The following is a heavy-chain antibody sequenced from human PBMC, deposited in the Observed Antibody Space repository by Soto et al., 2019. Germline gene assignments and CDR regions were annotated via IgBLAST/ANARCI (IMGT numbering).Heavy chain of an antibody. CDR3: AIDPGMVQGLYGLDV. CDR1: GDSVSSNSAA. CDR2: TYYRSKWYN. Sequence: PSQPLSLTCVISGDSVSSNSAAWNWIRQSPSRGLEWLGRTYYRSKWYNDYAVSMKSRITINPDTSKNQFSLQLSSVTPEDTSVYDCAIDPGMVQGLYGLDVWGQGTTVTVSS. J-gene: IGHJ6*02. D-gene: IGHD3-10*01. V-gene: IGHV6-1*01.